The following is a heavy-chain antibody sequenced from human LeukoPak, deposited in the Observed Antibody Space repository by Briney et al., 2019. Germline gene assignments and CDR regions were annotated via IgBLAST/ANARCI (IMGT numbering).Heavy chain of an antibody. V-gene: IGHV1-2*02. CDR2: INANSGGT. CDR1: AYTFIGYY. D-gene: IGHD3-10*01. CDR3: ARVESRITMVRGGINNYYFDY. Sequence: ASVKVSCKASAYTFIGYYMRWVRQAPGQGLEWMGWINANSGGTNYAQKFQGRVTMTRDTSISTAYMELSRLRSDDTAVYYCARVESRITMVRGGINNYYFDYWGQGTLVTVSS. J-gene: IGHJ4*02.